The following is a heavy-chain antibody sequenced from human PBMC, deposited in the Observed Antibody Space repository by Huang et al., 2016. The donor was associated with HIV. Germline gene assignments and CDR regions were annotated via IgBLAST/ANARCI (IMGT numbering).Heavy chain of an antibody. V-gene: IGHV3-49*03. J-gene: IGHJ6*03. CDR3: SPTGDDYFYYYMDV. CDR2: VRSIAFGGAS. Sequence: VESGGDAVQSGRSLRLSCRGSGFLFKYFAINWFRQFPRKGLEWIGFVRSIAFGGASKRAPSVKDRFSVSRDEAKNVAFLQMENLQVDDTAVYYCSPTGDDYFYYYMDVWGNGTTVIVS. D-gene: IGHD4-17*01. CDR1: GFLFKYFA.